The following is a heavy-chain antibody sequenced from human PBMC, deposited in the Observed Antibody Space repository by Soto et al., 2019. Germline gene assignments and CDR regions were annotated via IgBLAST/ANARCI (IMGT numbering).Heavy chain of an antibody. CDR2: ISDSETAI. CDR1: GFRFKNYE. CDR3: AREMPPDLPYFDL. J-gene: IGHJ4*02. Sequence: SLRLSCAACGFRFKNYEMNWVRQAPGKGLEWISHISDSETAIYYAESVSGRLTISRDNAKRSLYLQMNSLTVEDTAVYYCAREMPPDLPYFDLWGQGTLVTVCS. V-gene: IGHV3-48*03. D-gene: IGHD2-2*01.